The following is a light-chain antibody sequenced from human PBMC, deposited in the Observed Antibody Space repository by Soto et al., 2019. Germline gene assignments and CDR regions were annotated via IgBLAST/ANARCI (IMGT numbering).Light chain of an antibody. J-gene: IGKJ1*01. CDR3: QQYGSSPRT. CDR2: WAS. Sequence: DIVLTQSPDSLAVSLGERATINCKSSQSVLYSSNDKNYLAWYQHKPGQPPRLLIHWASTRESGVPDRFSGSGSGTDFTLTISRLEPEDFAVYYCQQYGSSPRTFGQGTKVEIK. CDR1: QSVLYSSNDKNY. V-gene: IGKV4-1*01.